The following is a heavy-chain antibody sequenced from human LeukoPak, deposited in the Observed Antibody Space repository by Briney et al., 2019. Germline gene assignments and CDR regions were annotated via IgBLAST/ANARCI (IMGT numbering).Heavy chain of an antibody. J-gene: IGHJ5*02. CDR3: ARETIAYYYDSSGYWFDP. CDR1: GYTLTSYG. D-gene: IGHD3-22*01. CDR2: ISAYNGNT. V-gene: IGHV1-18*01. Sequence: ASVKVSCKASGYTLTSYGISWVRQAPRQGLEWMGWISAYNGNTNYAQKLQGRVTMTTDTSTSTAYMELRSLRSDDTAVYYCARETIAYYYDSSGYWFDPWGQGTLVTVSS.